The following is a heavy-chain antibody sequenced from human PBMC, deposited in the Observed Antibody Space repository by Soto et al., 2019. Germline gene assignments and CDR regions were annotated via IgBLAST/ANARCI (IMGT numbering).Heavy chain of an antibody. Sequence: GGSLRLSCAASGFTFSSYAMSWVRQAPGKGLEWVSAISGSGDSTYYADSVKGRFTISRDNSKNTLYLQMNSLRAEDTAVYFCAKGAYYYDSSGYYSGLFDYWGQGTLVTVS. D-gene: IGHD3-22*01. J-gene: IGHJ4*02. V-gene: IGHV3-23*01. CDR3: AKGAYYYDSSGYYSGLFDY. CDR2: ISGSGDST. CDR1: GFTFSSYA.